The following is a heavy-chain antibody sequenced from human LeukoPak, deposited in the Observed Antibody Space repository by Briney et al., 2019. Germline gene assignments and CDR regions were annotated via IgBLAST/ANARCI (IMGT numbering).Heavy chain of an antibody. CDR1: GFTFSSYS. D-gene: IGHD1-26*01. CDR3: ARRPVGTAKYYFDP. V-gene: IGHV3-48*01. Sequence: PGGSLRLSCAASGFTFSSYSMNWVRQAPGKGLEWVSYISSSGSTIYSADSVKGRFTISRDNAQNSLYLQMNNLRAEDTAVYYCARRPVGTAKYYFDPWGQGTLVTVSS. CDR2: ISSSGSTI. J-gene: IGHJ5*02.